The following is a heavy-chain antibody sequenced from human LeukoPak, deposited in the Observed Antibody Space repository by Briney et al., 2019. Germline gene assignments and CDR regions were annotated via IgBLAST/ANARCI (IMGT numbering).Heavy chain of an antibody. CDR1: GFTFSSYG. J-gene: IGHJ3*02. Sequence: PGGSLRLSCAASGFTFSSYGMHWVRQAPGKGLEWVAVISYDGSIKYYADSVKGRFTISRDNSKNTLYLQMNSLRTEDTAVYFCAQESHADSGVGAFHIWRQGTMVTVSS. CDR2: ISYDGSIK. V-gene: IGHV3-30*18. D-gene: IGHD4-17*01. CDR3: AQESHADSGVGAFHI.